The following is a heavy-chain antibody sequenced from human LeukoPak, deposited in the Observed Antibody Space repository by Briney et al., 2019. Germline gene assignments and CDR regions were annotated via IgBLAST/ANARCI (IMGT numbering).Heavy chain of an antibody. D-gene: IGHD2-15*01. J-gene: IGHJ4*02. Sequence: PSETLFLTCTVSGGSISSYYWSWIRQPPGKGLEWIGYIYYSGSTNYNPSLKSRVTISVDTSKNQFSLKLSSVTAADTAVYYCARVASLGYCSGGSCYSNDYWGQGTLVTVSS. CDR3: ARVASLGYCSGGSCYSNDY. CDR2: IYYSGST. CDR1: GGSISSYY. V-gene: IGHV4-59*01.